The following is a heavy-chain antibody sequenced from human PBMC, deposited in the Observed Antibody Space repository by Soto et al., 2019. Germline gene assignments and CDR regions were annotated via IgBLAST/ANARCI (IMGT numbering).Heavy chain of an antibody. CDR2: INPNSGDT. D-gene: IGHD1-26*01. Sequence: SVKVSCKASGYTFTGYYVHWVRQAPGQGLEWMGWINPNSGDTYLAQRFQGRVTMNRDTSIGTAYMELRGLTSDDTAEYYCGKGGAIVGGGRRVCFFKAMDVWGQGATVNGFS. J-gene: IGHJ6*02. CDR1: GYTFTGYY. V-gene: IGHV1-2*02. CDR3: GKGGAIVGGGRRVCFFKAMDV.